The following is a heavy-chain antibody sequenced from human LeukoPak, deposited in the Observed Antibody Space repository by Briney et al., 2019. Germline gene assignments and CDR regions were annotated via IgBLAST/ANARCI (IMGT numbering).Heavy chain of an antibody. CDR2: VSYDGGAK. D-gene: IGHD6-19*01. CDR3: ARSLGSGWIHLVEY. Sequence: EGSLRLSCAASGFTFNTYALHWVRQAPGKGLEWVAVVSYDGGAKYYADSVKGRFTISRDNSKNTVDLQMYSLRAEDSAVYYCARSLGSGWIHLVEYWGQGTLVTVS. V-gene: IGHV3-30*03. CDR1: GFTFNTYA. J-gene: IGHJ4*02.